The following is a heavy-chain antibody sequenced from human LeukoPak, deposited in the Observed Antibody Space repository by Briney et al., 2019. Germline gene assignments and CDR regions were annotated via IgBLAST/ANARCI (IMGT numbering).Heavy chain of an antibody. J-gene: IGHJ4*02. CDR2: IIPIFGTA. Sequence: SVKVSCKASGGTFSSYAISWVRQAPGQGLEWMGGIIPIFGTANYAQKFQGRVTITADESTSTAYMELSSLRSEDTAVYYCAKDLEQWPAVPEYWGQGTLVIVSS. CDR3: AKDLEQWPAVPEY. D-gene: IGHD6-19*01. CDR1: GGTFSSYA. V-gene: IGHV1-69*13.